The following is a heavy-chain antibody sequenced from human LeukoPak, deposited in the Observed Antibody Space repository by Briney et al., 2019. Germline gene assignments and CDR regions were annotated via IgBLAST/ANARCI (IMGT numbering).Heavy chain of an antibody. Sequence: ASVKVSCKASGYSLTSYFMHWVRQAPGQGLEWMEVMNPSGDGTTFTQKFQGRVTVTRDMSTSTDFMELTSLRSEDTAVYFCTREWPSTGYFDYWGQGTLVTVSS. CDR1: GYSLTSYF. CDR2: MNPSGDGT. V-gene: IGHV1-46*01. CDR3: TREWPSTGYFDY. D-gene: IGHD1-1*01. J-gene: IGHJ4*02.